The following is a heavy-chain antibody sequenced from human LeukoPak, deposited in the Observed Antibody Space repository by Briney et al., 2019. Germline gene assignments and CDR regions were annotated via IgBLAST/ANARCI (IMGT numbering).Heavy chain of an antibody. CDR2: IYSGGSI. V-gene: IGHV3-53*01. CDR1: GFTVSSNY. J-gene: IGHJ6*03. CDR3: ARAPLDYYYYYMDV. Sequence: GGSLRLSCAASGFTVSSNYMSWVRQAPGKGLEWVSVIYSGGSIYYADSVKGRFTISRDNSKNTLYLQMNSLRAEDTAVYYCARAPLDYYYYYMDVWGKGTTVTVSS.